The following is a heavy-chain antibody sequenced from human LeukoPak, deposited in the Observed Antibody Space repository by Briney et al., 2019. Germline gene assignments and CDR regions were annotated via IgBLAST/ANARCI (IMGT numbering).Heavy chain of an antibody. V-gene: IGHV4-59*01. CDR2: IYYSGST. J-gene: IGHJ4*02. Sequence: ASETLSLTCTVSGGSISSYYLSWIRQPPGKGLEWIGYIYYSGSTNYNPSLKSRVTISVDTSKNQFSLKLSSVTAADTAVYYCARLTEYGGYWGQGTLVTVSS. D-gene: IGHD1-14*01. CDR3: ARLTEYGGY. CDR1: GGSISSYY.